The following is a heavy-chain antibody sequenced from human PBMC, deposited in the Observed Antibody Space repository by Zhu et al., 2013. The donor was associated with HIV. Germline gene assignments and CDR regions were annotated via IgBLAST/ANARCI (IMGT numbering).Heavy chain of an antibody. Sequence: QVQLQESGPGLVKPSETLSLTCTVSGGSISSYYWSWIRQPPGKGLEWIGYIYYSGSTNYNPSLKSRVTISVDTSKNQFSLKLSSVTAADTAVYYCARDLGRDWGRWFDPWGQGTLVTVSS. D-gene: IGHD7-27*01. CDR1: GGSISSYY. J-gene: IGHJ5*02. CDR2: IYYSGST. V-gene: IGHV4-59*01. CDR3: ARDLGRDWGRWFDP.